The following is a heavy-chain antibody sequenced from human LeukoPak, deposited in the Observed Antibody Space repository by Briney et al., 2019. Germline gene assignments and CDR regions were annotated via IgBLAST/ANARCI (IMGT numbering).Heavy chain of an antibody. D-gene: IGHD2-2*01. Sequence: ASVKVSCKASGGTFSSYTISWVRQAPGQGLEWMGRIIPILGIANYAQKFQGRVTITADKSTSTAYMELSSLRSEGTAVYYCARGPDCSSTSCFNRPFDYWGQGTLVTVSS. V-gene: IGHV1-69*02. CDR2: IIPILGIA. CDR3: ARGPDCSSTSCFNRPFDY. CDR1: GGTFSSYT. J-gene: IGHJ4*02.